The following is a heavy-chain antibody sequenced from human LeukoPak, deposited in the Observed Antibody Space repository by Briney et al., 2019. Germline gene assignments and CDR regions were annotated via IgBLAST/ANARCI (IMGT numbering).Heavy chain of an antibody. Sequence: PGGSLRLSCAASGFTFSSYAMSWVRQAPGKGLEWVAAISGSGGSTNYADSVKGRFTISRDNSKNTLYLQMNSLRAEDTAVYYCAKDRGYYDILTGFDYWGQGTLVTVSS. CDR1: GFTFSSYA. V-gene: IGHV3-23*01. D-gene: IGHD3-9*01. J-gene: IGHJ4*02. CDR2: ISGSGGST. CDR3: AKDRGYYDILTGFDY.